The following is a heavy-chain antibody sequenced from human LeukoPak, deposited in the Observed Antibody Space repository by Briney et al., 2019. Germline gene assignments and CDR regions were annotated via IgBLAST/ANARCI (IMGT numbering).Heavy chain of an antibody. CDR3: ARDLLQRGYSGYGPRHFDY. CDR2: IYYSGST. J-gene: IGHJ4*02. Sequence: SETLSLTCTVSGGSISSYHWSWIRQPPGKGLEWIGYIYYSGSTNYNPSLKSRVTISLDTSKNQFSLKVSSVTAADTAVYYCARDLLQRGYSGYGPRHFDYWGQGTLVTVSS. CDR1: GGSISSYH. D-gene: IGHD5-12*01. V-gene: IGHV4-59*01.